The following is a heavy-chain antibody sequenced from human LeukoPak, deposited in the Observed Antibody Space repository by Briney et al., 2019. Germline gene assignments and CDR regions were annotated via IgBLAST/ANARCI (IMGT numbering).Heavy chain of an antibody. CDR1: GGSISSYY. Sequence: SETLSLTCTVSGGSISSYYWSWIRQPAGKGLEWVGRIFTSGSTTYNPSLKSRVTMSVDTSKNQFSLKLSSVTAADTAVYYCARDLYCSSTSCYRFDPWGQGTLVTVSS. D-gene: IGHD2-2*01. V-gene: IGHV4-4*07. J-gene: IGHJ5*02. CDR3: ARDLYCSSTSCYRFDP. CDR2: IFTSGST.